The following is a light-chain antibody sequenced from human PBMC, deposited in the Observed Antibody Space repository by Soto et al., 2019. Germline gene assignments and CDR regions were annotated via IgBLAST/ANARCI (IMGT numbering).Light chain of an antibody. CDR3: QHRDSWLRS. V-gene: IGKV3-11*01. CDR2: AAS. J-gene: IGKJ3*01. CDR1: QSVSNN. Sequence: EIVLTQSPATLSLSPGERATLSCRASQSVSNNLAWYQQKPGQAPRVLIYAASSRATGIPARFSGSGSGTDFILTISCLEPEDFAVYYCQHRDSWLRSCGPGTRLDIK.